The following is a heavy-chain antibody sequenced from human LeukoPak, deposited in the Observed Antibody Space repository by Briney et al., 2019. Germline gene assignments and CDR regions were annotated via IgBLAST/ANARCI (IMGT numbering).Heavy chain of an antibody. J-gene: IGHJ5*02. CDR3: ARGVVRYFDWRMTGGWFDP. Sequence: SQTLSLTCAISGDSVSSNSAAWNWIRQSPSRGLEWLGGTYYRSKWYNDYAVSVKSRITINPDTSKNQFSLQLNSVTPEDTAVYYCARGVVRYFDWRMTGGWFDPWGQGTLVTVSS. CDR1: GDSVSSNSAA. V-gene: IGHV6-1*01. D-gene: IGHD3-9*01. CDR2: TYYRSKWYN.